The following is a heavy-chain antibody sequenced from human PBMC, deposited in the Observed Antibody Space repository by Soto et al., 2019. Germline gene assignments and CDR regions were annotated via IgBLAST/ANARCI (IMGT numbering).Heavy chain of an antibody. CDR1: GFTFRSYS. CDR2: TSGSGFST. J-gene: IGHJ6*02. Sequence: EVQLLESGGGLVQPGGSLRLSCAASGFTFRSYSMSWVRQAPGKGLAWISATSGSGFSTYYADPVKGRFTISRDNSKNTLYLHMNSLRAEDTAVYFCAKWNYQLKYEDYGMDVWGQGTTVTVSS. D-gene: IGHD1-7*01. CDR3: AKWNYQLKYEDYGMDV. V-gene: IGHV3-23*01.